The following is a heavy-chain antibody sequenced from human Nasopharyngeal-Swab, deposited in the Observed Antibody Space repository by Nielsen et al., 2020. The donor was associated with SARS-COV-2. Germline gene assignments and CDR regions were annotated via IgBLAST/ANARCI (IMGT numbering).Heavy chain of an antibody. V-gene: IGHV3-21*05. Sequence: GESLKISCAASGFTFSSYSMNWVRQAPGKGLEWVSYISSSSSYIYYADSVKGRFTISRDNAKNSLYLQMNSLRAGDTAVYYCARSEYWYSGSYGADYWGQGTLVTVSS. CDR2: ISSSSSYI. J-gene: IGHJ4*02. CDR3: ARSEYWYSGSYGADY. CDR1: GFTFSSYS. D-gene: IGHD1-26*01.